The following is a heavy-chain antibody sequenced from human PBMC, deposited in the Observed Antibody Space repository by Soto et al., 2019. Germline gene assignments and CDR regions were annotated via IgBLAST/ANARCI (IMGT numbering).Heavy chain of an antibody. CDR1: GYSFTNYG. V-gene: IGHV1-18*01. CDR2: ISAYNGNT. Sequence: QDQLVQSGVEVKKPGASVKVSCKASGYSFTNYGITWVRQAPGQGFEWMGWISAYNGNTNYAQKFQGRVTLTTDASTITAYVELRSLRSDDTAVYYCARDRGVAPPVAGNTHYYYSMDVWGKGTTVTLSS. CDR3: ARDRGVAPPVAGNTHYYYSMDV. D-gene: IGHD6-19*01. J-gene: IGHJ6*03.